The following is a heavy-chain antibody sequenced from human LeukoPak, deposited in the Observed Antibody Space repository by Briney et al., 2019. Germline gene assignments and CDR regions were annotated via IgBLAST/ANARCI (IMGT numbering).Heavy chain of an antibody. CDR1: GFTFSTYA. CDR3: ARVYLERLTAGYFDH. Sequence: GRSLRLSCAASGFTFSTYAMNWVRQAPGKGLEWVAVISYDGRQNYYADSVKGRFTISRDNSKNTLYLQMNSLRDEDSAAYYCARVYLERLTAGYFDHWGQGTWVTVSS. D-gene: IGHD2-8*01. CDR2: ISYDGRQN. V-gene: IGHV3-30*04. J-gene: IGHJ4*02.